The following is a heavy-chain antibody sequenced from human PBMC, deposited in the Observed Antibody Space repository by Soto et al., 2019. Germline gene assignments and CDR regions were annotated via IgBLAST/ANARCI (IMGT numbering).Heavy chain of an antibody. J-gene: IGHJ4*02. Sequence: TLSLTCTVSGGSLSSGNYYWSWIRQPPGKGLEWIGYIDYSGNTFYNPSLKSRLTVSVDTSRNQFSLRLSSVTAADTAVYYCARYCSSTSCLNFDYWGRGTLVTVSS. V-gene: IGHV4-30-4*01. CDR2: IDYSGNT. D-gene: IGHD2-2*01. CDR1: GGSLSSGNYY. CDR3: ARYCSSTSCLNFDY.